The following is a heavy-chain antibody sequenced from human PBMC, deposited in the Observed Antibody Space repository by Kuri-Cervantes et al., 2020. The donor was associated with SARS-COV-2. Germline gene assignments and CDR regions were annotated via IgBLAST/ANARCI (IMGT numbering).Heavy chain of an antibody. J-gene: IGHJ4*02. CDR2: ISYDGSNK. Sequence: GESLKISCAASGFTFSSYWMSWVRQAPGKGLEWVAVISYDGSNKYYADSVKGRFTISRDNSKNTLYLQMNSLRAEDTAVYYCARDRAGTIDYWGQGTLVTVSS. V-gene: IGHV3-30-3*01. CDR1: GFTFSSYW. CDR3: ARDRAGTIDY. D-gene: IGHD1-1*01.